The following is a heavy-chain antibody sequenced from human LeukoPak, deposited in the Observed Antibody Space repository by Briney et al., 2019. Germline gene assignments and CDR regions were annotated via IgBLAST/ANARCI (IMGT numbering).Heavy chain of an antibody. J-gene: IGHJ4*02. CDR2: INAGNGNT. D-gene: IGHD6-13*01. Sequence: ASVKVSCKASGYTFTSYAMQWVRQAPGQRLEWMGWINAGNGNTKYSQKFQGRVTITRDTSASTAYMELSSLRSEDTAVYYCARDFSSSWYESEYWGQGTLVTVSS. CDR1: GYTFTSYA. V-gene: IGHV1-3*01. CDR3: ARDFSSSWYESEY.